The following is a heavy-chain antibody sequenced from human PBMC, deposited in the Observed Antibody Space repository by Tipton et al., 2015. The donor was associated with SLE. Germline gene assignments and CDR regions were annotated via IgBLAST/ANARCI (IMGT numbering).Heavy chain of an antibody. CDR2: ISSNGGST. V-gene: IGHV3-64D*09. CDR3: AKRPYSTGVGMDG. CDR1: GFTFSSYA. Sequence: PLRLSCSASGFTFSSYAMHWVRQAPGKGLEYVSAISSNGGSTYYADSVKGRFTISRDNSKNTLYLQMSSLRAEDTAVYYCAKRPYSTGVGMDGWGQGTTVTVSS. D-gene: IGHD6-25*01. J-gene: IGHJ6*02.